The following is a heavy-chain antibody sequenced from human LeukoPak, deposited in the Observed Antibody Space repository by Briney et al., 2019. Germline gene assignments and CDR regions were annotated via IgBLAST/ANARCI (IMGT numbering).Heavy chain of an antibody. J-gene: IGHJ4*02. CDR2: IYPGDSDT. V-gene: IGHV5-51*01. D-gene: IGHD2-2*01. CDR1: GYSFTTYW. Sequence: RHGESLEISCRGSGYSFTTYWIGWVRQMPGKGLEWMGIIYPGDSDTRYTPSFQGQVTMSADKSINTAYLQWSSLKASDTAMYYCARRQGCSSTSCPPDYWGQGNLVTVSP. CDR3: ARRQGCSSTSCPPDY.